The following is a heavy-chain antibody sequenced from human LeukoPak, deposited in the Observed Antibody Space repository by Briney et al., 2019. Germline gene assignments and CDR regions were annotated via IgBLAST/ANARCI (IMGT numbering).Heavy chain of an antibody. CDR2: ISYDGSNK. V-gene: IGHV3-30*18. D-gene: IGHD2-8*01. Sequence: GGSLRLSCAASGFTFSSYSMHWVRQAPGKGLEWVAVISYDGSNKYYADSVKGRFTISRDNSKNTLYLQMNSLRAEDTAVYYCAKGEVRYGGCTNGCGYGLPFDYWGQGTLVTVSS. CDR3: AKGEVRYGGCTNGCGYGLPFDY. CDR1: GFTFSSYS. J-gene: IGHJ4*02.